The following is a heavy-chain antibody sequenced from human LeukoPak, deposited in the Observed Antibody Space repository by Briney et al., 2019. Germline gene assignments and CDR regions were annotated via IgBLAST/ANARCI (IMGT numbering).Heavy chain of an antibody. CDR3: AKGSRDSRPYFFDF. CDR2: ISGSGGST. CDR1: GFTFSSYA. Sequence: GGSLRLSCAASGFTFSSYAMSWVRQAPGKGLEWVSAISGSGGSTYYADSVKGRFTISRDNSKNTLYLQMDSLRAEDMAVYYCAKGSRDSRPYFFDFWGQGTLVTVSS. J-gene: IGHJ4*02. D-gene: IGHD3-10*01. V-gene: IGHV3-23*01.